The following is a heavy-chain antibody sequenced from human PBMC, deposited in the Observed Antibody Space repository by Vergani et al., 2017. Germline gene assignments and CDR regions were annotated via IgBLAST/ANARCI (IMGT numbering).Heavy chain of an antibody. CDR1: GFTSSYYG. J-gene: IGHJ1*01. Sequence: QVHLVESGGGVVQPGRSLRLSCVVSGFTSSYYGMHWVRQAPGKGLEWVAVISYDGTQKYYADSVKGRFTISRDNSKSTLYLQMNSLRTEDTAVYYYATKSXGTPGCPLRYFREWGQGTLVTVSS. V-gene: IGHV3-30*03. CDR2: ISYDGTQK. CDR3: ATKSXGTPGCPLRYFRE. D-gene: IGHD1-1*01.